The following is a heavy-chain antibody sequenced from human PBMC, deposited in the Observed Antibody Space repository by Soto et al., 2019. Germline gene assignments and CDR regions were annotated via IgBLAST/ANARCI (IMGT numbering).Heavy chain of an antibody. CDR2: IYYSGST. V-gene: IGHV4-59*01. J-gene: IGHJ6*03. CDR3: ARDRYDFWSGYYNPSYYYYMDV. Sequence: PSETLSLTCTVSGGSISSYYWSWIRQPPGKGLEWIGYIYYSGSTNYNPSLKSRVTISVDTSKNQFSLKLSSVTAADTAVYYCARDRYDFWSGYYNPSYYYYMDVWGKGTTVTVS. CDR1: GGSISSYY. D-gene: IGHD3-3*01.